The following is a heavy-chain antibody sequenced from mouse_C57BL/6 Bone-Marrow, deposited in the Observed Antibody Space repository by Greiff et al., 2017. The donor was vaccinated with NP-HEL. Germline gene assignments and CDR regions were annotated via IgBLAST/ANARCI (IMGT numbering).Heavy chain of an antibody. V-gene: IGHV5-6*01. Sequence: EVKLVESGGDLVKPGGSLKLSCAASGFTFSSYGMSWVRQTPDKRLEWVATISSGGSYTYYPDSVKGRFTISRDNAKNTLYLQMSSLKSEDTAMYYCARQGLYYYGSSFWYFDVWGTGTTVTVSS. CDR3: ARQGLYYYGSSFWYFDV. D-gene: IGHD1-1*01. CDR1: GFTFSSYG. CDR2: ISSGGSYT. J-gene: IGHJ1*03.